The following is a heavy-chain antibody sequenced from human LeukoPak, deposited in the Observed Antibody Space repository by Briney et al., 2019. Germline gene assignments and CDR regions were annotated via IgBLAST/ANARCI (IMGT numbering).Heavy chain of an antibody. J-gene: IGHJ6*02. CDR3: ASKSAPYYGMDV. CDR1: GFTSSTYE. CDR2: MSSSGRTI. Sequence: PGGSLRLSRAASGFTSSTYEMIWVRQAPGKGLESVSYMSSSGRTIYYADSVKGRFTISRDNAKNSLYLQMNSLRAEDTAVYYCASKSAPYYGMDVWGQGTTVTVSS. V-gene: IGHV3-48*03.